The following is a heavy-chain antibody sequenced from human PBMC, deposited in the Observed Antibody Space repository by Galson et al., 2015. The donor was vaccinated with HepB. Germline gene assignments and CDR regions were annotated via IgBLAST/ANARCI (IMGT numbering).Heavy chain of an antibody. CDR2: ISYDGSNK. CDR1: GFTFSSYA. Sequence: SLRLSCAASGFTFSSYAMHWVRQAPGKGLEWVAVISYDGSNKYYADSVKGRFTISRDNSKNTLYLQMNSLRAEDTAVYYCARGLGVRGVTPEDYWGQGTLVTVSS. D-gene: IGHD3-10*01. CDR3: ARGLGVRGVTPEDY. J-gene: IGHJ4*02. V-gene: IGHV3-30*04.